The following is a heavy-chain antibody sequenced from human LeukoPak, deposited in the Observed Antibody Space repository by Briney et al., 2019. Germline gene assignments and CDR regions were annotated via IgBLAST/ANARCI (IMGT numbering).Heavy chain of an antibody. Sequence: PSETLSLTCTVSGDSISSSSSYWGWIRQPPGKGLEWIGSIYYSGSTYENTSHKRRATISVDTSKDHFSLTLSSVTAADTAVYYCARGQKYRNGYTVAELGSGYFDYWGQGTLVTVSS. D-gene: IGHD5-18*01. CDR3: ARGQKYRNGYTVAELGSGYFDY. V-gene: IGHV4-39*07. J-gene: IGHJ4*02. CDR2: IYYSGST. CDR1: GDSISSSSSY.